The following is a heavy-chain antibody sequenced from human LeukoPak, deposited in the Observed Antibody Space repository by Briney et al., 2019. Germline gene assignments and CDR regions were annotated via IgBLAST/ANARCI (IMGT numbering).Heavy chain of an antibody. D-gene: IGHD3-22*01. J-gene: IGHJ4*02. V-gene: IGHV3-73*01. CDR1: GFTFSGSA. CDR2: IRSKANSYAT. Sequence: GGSLRLSCAASGFTFSGSAMHWVRQASGRGLEWVGRIRSKANSYATAYAASVKGRFTISRDDSKNTAYLQMNSLKTEDTAVYYCTRQDYYDSSGWDFDYWGQGTLVTVSS. CDR3: TRQDYYDSSGWDFDY.